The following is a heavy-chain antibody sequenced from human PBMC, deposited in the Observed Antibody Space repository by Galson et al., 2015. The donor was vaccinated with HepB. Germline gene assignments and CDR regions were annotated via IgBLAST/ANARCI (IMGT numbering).Heavy chain of an antibody. Sequence: CAISGDSVSSHSAAWNWIRQSPSRGLEWLGRTYYRSKWYNDYAVSVKSRMTINPDTSKNQFSLQLNSVTPEDTAVYYCAREFIRAYSSSPYWYFDLWGRGTLVTVSS. J-gene: IGHJ2*01. D-gene: IGHD6-6*01. CDR3: AREFIRAYSSSPYWYFDL. CDR1: GDSVSSHSAA. CDR2: TYYRSKWYN. V-gene: IGHV6-1*01.